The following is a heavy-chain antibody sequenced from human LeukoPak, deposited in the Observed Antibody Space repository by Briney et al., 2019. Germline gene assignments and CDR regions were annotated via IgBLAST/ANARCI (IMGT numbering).Heavy chain of an antibody. D-gene: IGHD3-3*01. V-gene: IGHV4-39*07. Sequence: SETLSLTCTVSGGSISSSSYYWGWIRQPPGKGLEWIGSIYHTGTTHYSPSLKSRVTISVDTPKSQFSLNLTSVTAADTAVYYCARETIFGVADGDDFDFWGQGALVSVSS. CDR1: GGSISSSSYY. J-gene: IGHJ4*02. CDR2: IYHTGTT. CDR3: ARETIFGVADGDDFDF.